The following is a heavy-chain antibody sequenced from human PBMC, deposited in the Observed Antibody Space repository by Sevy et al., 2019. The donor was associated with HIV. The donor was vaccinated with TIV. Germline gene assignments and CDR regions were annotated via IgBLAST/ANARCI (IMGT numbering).Heavy chain of an antibody. CDR2: ISAYNGNT. J-gene: IGHJ6*02. Sequence: ASVKVSCKASGYTFTSYGISWVRQAPGQGLEWMGWISAYNGNTNYAQKLQGRVTMTTDPSTSTAYMELRSLRSDDTAVYYCARGLDCSGGSCRNYYYYGMDVWGQGTTVTVSS. V-gene: IGHV1-18*01. D-gene: IGHD2-15*01. CDR3: ARGLDCSGGSCRNYYYYGMDV. CDR1: GYTFTSYG.